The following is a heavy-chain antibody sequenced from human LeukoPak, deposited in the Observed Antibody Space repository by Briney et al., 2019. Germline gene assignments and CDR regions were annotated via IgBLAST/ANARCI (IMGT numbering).Heavy chain of an antibody. J-gene: IGHJ5*02. Sequence: SETLSLTCTVSGGSISSSSYYWGWIRQPPGKGLEWIGSIYYSGSTYYNPSLKSRVTISVDTSENQFSLKLSSVTAADTAVYYCARGDYVWGSYRYNRNWFDPWGQGTLVTVSS. CDR1: GGSISSSSYY. CDR3: ARGDYVWGSYRYNRNWFDP. CDR2: IYYSGST. V-gene: IGHV4-39*07. D-gene: IGHD3-16*02.